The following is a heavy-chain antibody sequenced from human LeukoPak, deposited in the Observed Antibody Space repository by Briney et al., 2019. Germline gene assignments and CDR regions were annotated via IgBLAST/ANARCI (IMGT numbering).Heavy chain of an antibody. J-gene: IGHJ6*02. Sequence: PGGSLTLSCAASALTFRTYWMRWVRQAPGKGREWVATIKRDGSEKYYVDSVKGLFTISRDNAKNSLYLQMTSPRAEDTAVYYCTRDASGDTNSGPRMDVWGQGTTVTVSS. D-gene: IGHD1-26*01. CDR1: ALTFRTYW. V-gene: IGHV3-7*05. CDR3: TRDASGDTNSGPRMDV. CDR2: IKRDGSEK.